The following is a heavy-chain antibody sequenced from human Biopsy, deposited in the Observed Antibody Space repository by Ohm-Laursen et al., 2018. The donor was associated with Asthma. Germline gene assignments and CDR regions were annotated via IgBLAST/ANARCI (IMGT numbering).Heavy chain of an antibody. CDR3: AKEVFPGWELRRGPDS. Sequence: SLRLSCAASGFTFGDYWMSWVRQVPGKGLEWVAVISFDGTNRNYTDSVKGRFTISRDNSRNTLHLEMNSLRAEDTAVYFCAKEVFPGWELRRGPDSWGQGTLVTVSS. CDR2: ISFDGTNR. V-gene: IGHV3-30*18. J-gene: IGHJ4*02. D-gene: IGHD1-26*01. CDR1: GFTFGDYW.